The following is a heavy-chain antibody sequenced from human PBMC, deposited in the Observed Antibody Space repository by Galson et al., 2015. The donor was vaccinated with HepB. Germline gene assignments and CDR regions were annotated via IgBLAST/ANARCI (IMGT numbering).Heavy chain of an antibody. CDR1: GFTFGNYG. CDR3: ASEYSGNYPFDY. Sequence: SLRLSCAGSGFTFGNYGMNWVRQAPGKGLEWVGLIRGRAYGGTTEYAASVKGRFTISRDDSKSIAYLEMSSLKTEDTAIYYCASEYSGNYPFDYWGQGTLVTVSS. D-gene: IGHD1-26*01. CDR2: IRGRAYGGTT. V-gene: IGHV3-49*04. J-gene: IGHJ4*02.